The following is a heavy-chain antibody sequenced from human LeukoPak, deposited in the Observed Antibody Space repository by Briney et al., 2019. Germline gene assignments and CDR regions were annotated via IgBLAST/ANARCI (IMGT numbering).Heavy chain of an antibody. CDR3: ARDNNDIVVVPAAARGYYYYMDV. D-gene: IGHD2-2*01. J-gene: IGHJ6*03. V-gene: IGHV3-20*04. Sequence: GGSLRLSCAASGFTFDDYGMSWVRQAPGKGLEWVSGINWNGGSTGYADSAKGRFTISRDNAKNSLYLQMNSLRAEDTALYYCARDNNDIVVVPAAARGYYYYMDVWGKGTTVTVSS. CDR2: INWNGGST. CDR1: GFTFDDYG.